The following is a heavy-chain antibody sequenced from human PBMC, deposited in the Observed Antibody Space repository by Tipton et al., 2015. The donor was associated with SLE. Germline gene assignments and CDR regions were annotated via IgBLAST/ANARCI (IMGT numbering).Heavy chain of an antibody. CDR3: AKGTVVTTWFDP. D-gene: IGHD4-23*01. J-gene: IGHJ5*02. CDR2: IYSGDTT. CDR1: GLNFGIFG. V-gene: IGHV3-23*03. Sequence: SLRPSCAASGLNFGIFGINWVRQIPGKGLEWVSVIYSGDTTLYADSVKGRFTISRDNSKNTLYLQMNSLRAEDTAVYYCAKGTVVTTWFDPWGQGTLVTVSS.